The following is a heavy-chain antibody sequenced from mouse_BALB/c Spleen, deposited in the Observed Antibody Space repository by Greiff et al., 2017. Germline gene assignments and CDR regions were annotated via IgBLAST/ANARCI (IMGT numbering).Heavy chain of an antibody. CDR2: INPGSGGT. J-gene: IGHJ1*01. V-gene: IGHV1-54*01. CDR1: GYAFTNYL. D-gene: IGHD2-4*01. Sequence: QVQLQQSGAELVRPGTSVKVSCKASGYAFTNYLIEWVKQRPGQGLEWIGVINPGSGGTNYNEKFKGKATLTADKSSSTAYMQLSSLTSDDSAVYFCAREKGITEWYFEVWGAGTTVTVSS. CDR3: AREKGITEWYFEV.